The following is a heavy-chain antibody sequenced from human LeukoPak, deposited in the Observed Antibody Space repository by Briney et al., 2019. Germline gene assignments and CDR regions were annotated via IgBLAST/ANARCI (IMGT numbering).Heavy chain of an antibody. CDR3: AKSRIVVYYFDY. V-gene: IGHV3-23*01. CDR1: GFTFSSYA. Sequence: GGSLRLSCAASGFTFSSYAMSWVLQAPGKGLVWVSAISGSGGSTYYADSVKGRFTISRDNSKNTLYLQMNSLRAEDTAVYYCAKSRIVVYYFDYWGQGTLVTVSS. CDR2: ISGSGGST. D-gene: IGHD3-22*01. J-gene: IGHJ4*02.